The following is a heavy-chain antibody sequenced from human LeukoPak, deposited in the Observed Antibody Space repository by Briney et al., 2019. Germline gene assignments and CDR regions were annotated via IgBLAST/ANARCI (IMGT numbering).Heavy chain of an antibody. D-gene: IGHD2-15*01. Sequence: GASVKVSCKASGYTFTSYGISWVRQAPGQGLEWMGWISAYNGNTNYAQKLQGRVTMTTDTSTSTAYMELRSLRSDDTAVYYCARDGLNCSGGSCYSFPDYWGQGTLVTVSS. J-gene: IGHJ4*02. CDR1: GYTFTSYG. CDR2: ISAYNGNT. V-gene: IGHV1-18*01. CDR3: ARDGLNCSGGSCYSFPDY.